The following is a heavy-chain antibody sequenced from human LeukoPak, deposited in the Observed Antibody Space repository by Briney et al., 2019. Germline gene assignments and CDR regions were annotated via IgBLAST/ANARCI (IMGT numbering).Heavy chain of an antibody. CDR2: INPSGGAT. CDR3: ARDRIPVGGDYFDY. D-gene: IGHD6-19*01. CDR1: GYTFTNYY. Sequence: ASVKVSCKASGYTFTNYYMHWVRQAPGQGLEWMGIINPSGGATSYAQKFQGRVTMTRDTSTSTVYMELSSLRSEDTAVCYCARDRIPVGGDYFDYWGQGTLVTVSS. V-gene: IGHV1-46*01. J-gene: IGHJ4*02.